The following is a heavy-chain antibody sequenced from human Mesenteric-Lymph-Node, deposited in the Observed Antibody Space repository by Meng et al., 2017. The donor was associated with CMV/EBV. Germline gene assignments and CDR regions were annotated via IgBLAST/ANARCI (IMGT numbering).Heavy chain of an antibody. CDR2: ISSSSSYI. CDR1: GFTFSYYY. V-gene: IGHV3-21*01. Sequence: GESLKISCAASGFTFSYYYMNWIRQAPGKGLEWVSSISSSSSYIYYADSVKGRFTISRDNAKNSLYLQMNSLRAEDTAVYYCAREPFRAITSYGMGVWGQGTTVTVSS. J-gene: IGHJ6*02. D-gene: IGHD3-3*01. CDR3: AREPFRAITSYGMGV.